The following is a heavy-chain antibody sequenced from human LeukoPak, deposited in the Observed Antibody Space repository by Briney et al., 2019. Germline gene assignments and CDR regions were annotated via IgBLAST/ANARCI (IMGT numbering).Heavy chain of an antibody. D-gene: IGHD4-17*01. Sequence: GGSLRLSCAASGFTFSNYEMNWVRQAPGKGLEWVSYISSSGSTIYYADSVKGRFTISRDNAKNSLYPQMNSLRAEDTAVYYCASSHYGDYFYYWGQGTLATVSS. V-gene: IGHV3-48*03. CDR2: ISSSGSTI. CDR3: ASSHYGDYFYY. J-gene: IGHJ4*02. CDR1: GFTFSNYE.